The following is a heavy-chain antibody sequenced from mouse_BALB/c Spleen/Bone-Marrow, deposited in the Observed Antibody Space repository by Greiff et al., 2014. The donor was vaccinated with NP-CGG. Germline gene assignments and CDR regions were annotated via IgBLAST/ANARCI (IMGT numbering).Heavy chain of an antibody. V-gene: IGHV14-3*02. CDR3: ASYRDAWYFDV. Sequence: EVQLQESGAELVKPGASVKLSRTASGFNIKDTYMHWVKQRPEQGLEWIGRIDPANGNTKYDPKFQGKATITADTSSNTAYLQLSSLTSEDTAGYYCASYRDAWYFDVWGAGTTVTVSS. D-gene: IGHD2-14*01. CDR1: GFNIKDTY. CDR2: IDPANGNT. J-gene: IGHJ1*01.